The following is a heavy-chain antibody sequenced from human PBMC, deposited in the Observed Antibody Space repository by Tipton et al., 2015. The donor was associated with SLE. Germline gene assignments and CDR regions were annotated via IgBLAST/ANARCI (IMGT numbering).Heavy chain of an antibody. CDR3: AKQAKGADGYGYTHYAMDV. J-gene: IGHJ6*02. CDR1: GFTFSGYG. D-gene: IGHD5-18*01. Sequence: SLRLSCAASGFTFSGYGMHWVRQAPGEGLDWVAFVRFDASNEYYADSVKGRFTISRDDSKNEVDLQMNSLRVEDTAVYYCAKQAKGADGYGYTHYAMDVWGQGTTVTVS. V-gene: IGHV3-30*02. CDR2: VRFDASNE.